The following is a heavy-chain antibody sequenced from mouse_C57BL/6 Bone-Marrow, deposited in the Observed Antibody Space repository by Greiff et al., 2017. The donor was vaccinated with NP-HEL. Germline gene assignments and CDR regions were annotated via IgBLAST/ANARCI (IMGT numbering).Heavy chain of an antibody. CDR1: GFSFNTYA. CDR2: IRSKSNNYAT. CDR3: VRRGKYYGSSYTMDY. V-gene: IGHV10-1*01. J-gene: IGHJ4*01. D-gene: IGHD1-1*01. Sequence: VQLQQSGGGLVQPKGSLKLSCAASGFSFNTYAMNWVRQAPGKGLEWVARIRSKSNNYATYYADSVKDRFTISRDDSEIMLYLQMNNLKTEDTAMYDCVRRGKYYGSSYTMDYWGQGTSVTVSS.